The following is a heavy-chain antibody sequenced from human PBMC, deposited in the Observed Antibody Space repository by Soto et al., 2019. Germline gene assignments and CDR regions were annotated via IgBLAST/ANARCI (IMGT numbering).Heavy chain of an antibody. CDR2: IKSKANSYAT. D-gene: IGHD6-6*01. J-gene: IGHJ3*02. CDR3: TSRGEQFVQAFDI. Sequence: GGSLRLSCAASGFTFSCSTVHWVRQASGKGLEWVGRIKSKANSYATAYTESLKGRFTISRDDSKNTVYLQMNSLKTEDTAVYYCTSRGEQFVQAFDIWGQGTMVTVSS. CDR1: GFTFSCST. V-gene: IGHV3-73*01.